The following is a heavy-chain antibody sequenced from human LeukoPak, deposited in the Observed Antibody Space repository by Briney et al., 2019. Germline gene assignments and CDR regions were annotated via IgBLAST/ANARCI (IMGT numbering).Heavy chain of an antibody. CDR2: LYTGGST. CDR3: ARDLDYDSSGYPAFDI. CDR1: GFTVSSNY. V-gene: IGHV3-66*01. J-gene: IGHJ3*02. D-gene: IGHD3-22*01. Sequence: PGGSLRLSCAASGFTVSSNYMSWVRQAPGEGLEWVSVLYTGGSTYYADSVKGRFTISRDNSKNTLYLQMNSLRVEDTAVYYCARDLDYDSSGYPAFDIWGQGTMVTVSS.